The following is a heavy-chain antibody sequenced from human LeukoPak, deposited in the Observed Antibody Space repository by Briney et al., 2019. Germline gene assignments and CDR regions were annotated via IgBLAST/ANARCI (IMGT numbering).Heavy chain of an antibody. CDR2: IYDSGST. CDR3: ARGGYSYGP. J-gene: IGHJ5*02. V-gene: IGHV4-59*01. CDR1: GGSISSYY. D-gene: IGHD5-18*01. Sequence: SETLSLTCTVSGGSISSYYWNWIRQPPGKGLEWIGNIYDSGSTNYNPSLKSRDTISLDTSNNQFSLRLSSVTSADTAIYYCARGGYSYGPWGQGTLVTVSS.